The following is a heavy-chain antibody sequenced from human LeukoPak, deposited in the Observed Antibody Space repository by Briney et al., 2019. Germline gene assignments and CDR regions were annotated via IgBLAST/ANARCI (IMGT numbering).Heavy chain of an antibody. CDR2: ISSSSSYI. CDR1: GFTFSSYN. D-gene: IGHD3-22*01. Sequence: GPLRLSCAASGFTFSSYNMNWVRQAPGKGLEWVSSISSSSSYIYYADSVKGRFTISRDNAKNSLYLQMNSLRAEDTAVYYCARSDSSGYGMDVWGQGTTVTVSS. V-gene: IGHV3-21*01. J-gene: IGHJ6*02. CDR3: ARSDSSGYGMDV.